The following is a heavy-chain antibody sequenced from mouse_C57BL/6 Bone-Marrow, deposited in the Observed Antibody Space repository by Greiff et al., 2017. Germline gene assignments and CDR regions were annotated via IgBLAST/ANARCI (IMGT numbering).Heavy chain of an antibody. J-gene: IGHJ4*01. D-gene: IGHD2-3*01. CDR3: ARDGYYFLGYAMDY. CDR2: IYPRSGNT. CDR1: GYTFTSYG. Sequence: QVQLQQSGAELARPGASVKLSCKASGYTFTSYGISWVKQRTGQGLEWIGEIYPRSGNTYYNEKFKGKATLTADKSSSTAYMELRSLTSEDSAVYFCARDGYYFLGYAMDYWGQGTSGTVSS. V-gene: IGHV1-81*01.